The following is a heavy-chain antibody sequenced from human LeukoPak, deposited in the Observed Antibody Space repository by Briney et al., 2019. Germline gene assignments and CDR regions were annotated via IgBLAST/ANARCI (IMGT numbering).Heavy chain of an antibody. J-gene: IGHJ6*03. V-gene: IGHV1-18*01. D-gene: IGHD5-12*01. CDR1: GYTFSDYG. CDR3: ARWNSGYEREYYYYYYMDV. Sequence: ASVTVSCTASGYTFSDYGISWVRQAPGQGLEWVGWIRGDNGNTNYAQKLQGRVTMTTDTSTSTAYMELRSLRSDDTAVYYCARWNSGYEREYYYYYYMDVWGKGTTVTVSS. CDR2: IRGDNGNT.